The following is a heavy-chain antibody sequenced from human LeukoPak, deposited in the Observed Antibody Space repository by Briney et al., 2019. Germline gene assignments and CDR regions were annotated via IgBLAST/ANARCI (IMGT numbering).Heavy chain of an antibody. Sequence: ASETLSLTCTVSGGSISSYYWSWIRQPAGRGLEWIGRINTGGNSNYNPSLKSRLTMSLDTSKSQFSLQLSSVTAADTAVYYCARKISTVTTRSFDYWGQGILVTVSS. D-gene: IGHD4-17*01. CDR3: ARKISTVTTRSFDY. V-gene: IGHV4-4*07. CDR1: GGSISSYY. CDR2: INTGGNS. J-gene: IGHJ4*02.